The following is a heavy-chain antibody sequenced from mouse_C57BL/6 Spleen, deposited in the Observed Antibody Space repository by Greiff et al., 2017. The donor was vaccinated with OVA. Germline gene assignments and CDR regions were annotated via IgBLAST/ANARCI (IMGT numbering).Heavy chain of an antibody. CDR3: ARDRDYGSSSDYDAMDY. Sequence: EVKVVESGGGLVKPGGSLKLSCAASGFTFSSYAMSWVRQTPEKRLEWVATISDGGSYTYYPDNVKGRFTISRDNAKNNLYLQMSHLTTEDTAMYYCARDRDYGSSSDYDAMDYWGQGTSVTVSS. CDR1: GFTFSSYA. D-gene: IGHD1-1*01. J-gene: IGHJ4*01. V-gene: IGHV5-4*01. CDR2: ISDGGSYT.